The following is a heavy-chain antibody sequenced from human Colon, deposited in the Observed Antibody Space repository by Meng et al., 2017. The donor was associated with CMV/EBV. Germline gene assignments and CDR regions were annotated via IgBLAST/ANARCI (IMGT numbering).Heavy chain of an antibody. V-gene: IGHV1-69*12. J-gene: IGHJ6*03. CDR3: ARTTRYDPVYGNTYYYYYMDV. D-gene: IGHD3-10*01. CDR2: IIPIIGTA. CDR1: GDTXSSYT. Sequence: QVQLVESGAEVKKXXSSVMVSXQASGDTXSSYTISWVRQAPGQGLEWMGGIIPIIGTAHYAQRFQGRVTITADESTSTAYMELSSLRSEDTAVYYCARTTRYDPVYGNTYYYYYMDVWAKGTTVTVSS.